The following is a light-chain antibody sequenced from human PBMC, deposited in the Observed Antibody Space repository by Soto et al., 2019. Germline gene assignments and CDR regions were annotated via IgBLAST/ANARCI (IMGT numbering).Light chain of an antibody. J-gene: IGKJ1*01. CDR3: MQGTYWPPWT. CDR1: RSLASSDGNTY. Sequence: EVVMTQSPLSLPVTLGQPASISCRSSRSLASSDGNTYLNWFHQRPGQSPRRLIYRVSNRDSGVPDRFSGSGSGTDFTLKISRVEAEDVGIYYCMQGTYWPPWTFGQGTKVDIK. V-gene: IGKV2-30*01. CDR2: RVS.